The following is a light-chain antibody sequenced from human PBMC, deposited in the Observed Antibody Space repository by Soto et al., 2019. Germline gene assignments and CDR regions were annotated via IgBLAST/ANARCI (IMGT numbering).Light chain of an antibody. Sequence: QSVLTQPPSVSGAPGQRVTISCTGSSSNIGAGYDVHWYQQLPGTAPKLLIYGNSNRPSGVPDRFSGSKSGTSASLAITGLQVEDEAAYYCQSYDRSRSGYVFGTGTQLTVL. CDR2: GNS. V-gene: IGLV1-40*01. J-gene: IGLJ1*01. CDR3: QSYDRSRSGYV. CDR1: SSNIGAGYD.